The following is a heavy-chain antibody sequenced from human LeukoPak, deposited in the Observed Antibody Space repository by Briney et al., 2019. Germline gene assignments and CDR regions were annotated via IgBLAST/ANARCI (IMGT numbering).Heavy chain of an antibody. Sequence: GASLRLSCAASGFTFSNFAMNWVRQAPGKGLEWVSYISSSGSTIYYADSVKGRFTISRDNAKNSLYLQMNSLRAEDTAVYYCARDPDPGYCSSTSCYDDAFDIWGQGTMVTVSS. CDR1: GFTFSNFA. CDR3: ARDPDPGYCSSTSCYDDAFDI. J-gene: IGHJ3*02. V-gene: IGHV3-48*03. CDR2: ISSSGSTI. D-gene: IGHD2-2*01.